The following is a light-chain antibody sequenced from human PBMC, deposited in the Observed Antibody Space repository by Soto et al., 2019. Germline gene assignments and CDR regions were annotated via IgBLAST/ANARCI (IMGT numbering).Light chain of an antibody. V-gene: IGKV1-5*03. Sequence: DIQMTHSPATLSGSVGDRVTITCRASQTISSWLAWYQQKPGKAPKLLIYKASTLKSGVPSRFSGTGSGTEFTLTLRSLQPDDFATYYCQHYNSYSEAFGQGTTVDI. J-gene: IGKJ1*01. CDR1: QTISSW. CDR2: KAS. CDR3: QHYNSYSEA.